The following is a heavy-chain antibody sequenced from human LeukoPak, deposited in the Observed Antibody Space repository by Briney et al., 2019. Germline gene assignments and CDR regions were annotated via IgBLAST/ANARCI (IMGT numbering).Heavy chain of an antibody. J-gene: IGHJ4*02. CDR1: GYTFTSYD. V-gene: IGHV1-8*01. D-gene: IGHD5-12*01. Sequence: ASVKVSCKASGYTFTSYDINWVRQATGRGLEWMGWMNPNSGNTGYAQKFQGRVTMTRNTSISTAYMELSSLRSEDTAVYYCARGRDIVATITDYWGQGTLVTVSS. CDR3: ARGRDIVATITDY. CDR2: MNPNSGNT.